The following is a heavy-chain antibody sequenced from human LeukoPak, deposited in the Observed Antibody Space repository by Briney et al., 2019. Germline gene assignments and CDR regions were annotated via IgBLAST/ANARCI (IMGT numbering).Heavy chain of an antibody. CDR3: AKVLAGTGYYFDY. Sequence: GGSLRLSCAASGFIFSQYSMNWVRQAPGKGLEWVSHIRSSSETFYADSVKGRFTISRDNSKNTLYLQMNSLRAEDTAVYYCAKVLAGTGYYFDYWGQGTLVTVSS. D-gene: IGHD6-13*01. J-gene: IGHJ4*02. CDR1: GFIFSQYS. V-gene: IGHV3-48*01. CDR2: IRSSSET.